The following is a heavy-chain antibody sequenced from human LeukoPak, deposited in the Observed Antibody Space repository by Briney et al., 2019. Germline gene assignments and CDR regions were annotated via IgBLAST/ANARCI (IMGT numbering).Heavy chain of an antibody. D-gene: IGHD6-19*01. CDR1: GGSISSYY. V-gene: IGHV4-59*01. CDR2: IYYSGST. Sequence: SETLSLTCSVSGGSISSYYWSWIRQPPGKGLEWIGYIYYSGSTNYNPSLKSRVTISVDTSKNQFSLKLSSVTAADTAVYYCARDRRGSSGWYYFDYWGQGTLVTVSS. J-gene: IGHJ4*02. CDR3: ARDRRGSSGWYYFDY.